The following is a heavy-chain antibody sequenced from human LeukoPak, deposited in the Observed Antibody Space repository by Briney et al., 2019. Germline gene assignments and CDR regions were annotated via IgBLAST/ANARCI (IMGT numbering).Heavy chain of an antibody. V-gene: IGHV3-23*01. D-gene: IGHD3-22*01. J-gene: IGHJ4*02. CDR2: ISASGP. Sequence: GGSLRLSCAASGFTFSRLAMTWVRQAPGKGVEWVSTISASGPYYAYAVRGRFTISRDNSRNTLSLQMDSLRAEDTAVYYCAKDHESDGYPCLDHWGLGTLVTVSS. CDR1: GFTFSRLA. CDR3: AKDHESDGYPCLDH.